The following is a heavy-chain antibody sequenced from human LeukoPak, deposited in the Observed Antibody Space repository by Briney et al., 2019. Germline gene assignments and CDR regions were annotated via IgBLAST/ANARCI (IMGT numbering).Heavy chain of an antibody. J-gene: IGHJ4*02. CDR2: IYHSGST. V-gene: IGHV4-30-4*01. CDR3: ARHLTTGGFDY. Sequence: SETLSLTCNVSGGSISSGDYYWSWIRQPPGKGLEWIGYIYHSGSTYYNPSLKSRVTISVDTSKNQFSLKLSSVTAADTAVHYCARHLTTGGFDYWGQGTLVTVSS. D-gene: IGHD4-17*01. CDR1: GGSISSGDYY.